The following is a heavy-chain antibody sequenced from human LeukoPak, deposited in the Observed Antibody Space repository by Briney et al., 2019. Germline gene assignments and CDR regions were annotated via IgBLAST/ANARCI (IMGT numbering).Heavy chain of an antibody. J-gene: IGHJ4*02. CDR3: ARTMPGYSSSWYYFDY. D-gene: IGHD6-13*01. Sequence: GASVKVSCKASGYTFTRYPMHWVRQAPGQRLEWMGWINAGNGDTKYSQKFQGRITITRDTSADTVYMELSSLRSEDTAVYYCARTMPGYSSSWYYFDYWGQGTLVTVSS. CDR2: INAGNGDT. V-gene: IGHV1-3*01. CDR1: GYTFTRYP.